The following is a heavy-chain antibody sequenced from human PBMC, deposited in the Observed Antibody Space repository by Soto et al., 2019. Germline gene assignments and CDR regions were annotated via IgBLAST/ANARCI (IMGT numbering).Heavy chain of an antibody. Sequence: GASVKVSCKASGYTFTSYGISWVRQAPGQGLEWMGWNSAYNGNTNYAQKLQGRVTMTTDTSTSTAYMELRSLRSDDTAVYYCARVRDIVLMVYDPYGDFDYWGQGTLVTVSS. CDR2: NSAYNGNT. J-gene: IGHJ4*02. CDR3: ARVRDIVLMVYDPYGDFDY. D-gene: IGHD2-8*01. CDR1: GYTFTSYG. V-gene: IGHV1-18*01.